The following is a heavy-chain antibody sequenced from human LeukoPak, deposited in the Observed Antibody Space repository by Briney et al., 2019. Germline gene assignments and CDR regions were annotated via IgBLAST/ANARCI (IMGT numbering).Heavy chain of an antibody. J-gene: IGHJ3*02. CDR3: ARASIILSAFDI. CDR2: IYHSGST. D-gene: IGHD5-12*01. CDR1: GFTFSSYA. V-gene: IGHV4-30-2*01. Sequence: LRLSCAASGFTFSSYAMSWIRQPPGKGLEWIGYIYHSGSTYYNPSLKGRVTISVDRSKNQFSLKLSSVTAADTAVYYCARASIILSAFDIWGQGTMVTVSS.